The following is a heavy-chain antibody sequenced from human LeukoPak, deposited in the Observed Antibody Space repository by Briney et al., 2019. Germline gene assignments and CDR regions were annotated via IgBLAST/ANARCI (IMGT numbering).Heavy chain of an antibody. Sequence: SETLSLTCTVSGGSISSYYWTWIRQPAGKGLEWIGYIYYSGSTSYNPSLRSRVTISVDKSKNKFSLKLYSVTAADTAVYYCARAGTLQSNPSAFDIWGQGTMVTVSS. CDR1: GGSISSYY. J-gene: IGHJ3*02. V-gene: IGHV4-59*01. D-gene: IGHD5-24*01. CDR2: IYYSGST. CDR3: ARAGTLQSNPSAFDI.